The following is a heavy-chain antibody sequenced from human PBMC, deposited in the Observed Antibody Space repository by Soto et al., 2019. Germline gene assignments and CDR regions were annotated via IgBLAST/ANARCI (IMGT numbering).Heavy chain of an antibody. CDR1: GYNFTRYG. CDR2: ISPHNDRT. D-gene: IGHD6-19*01. J-gene: IGHJ3*02. V-gene: IGHV1-18*01. Sequence: EASVKVSCKASGYNFTRYGINWVRQAPGQGLEWMGWISPHNDRTKYARRFQDRVTMTTETPTSTPYMELGSLRSDDTAVYYFARDLYYSSGRDFLHDGFDIWGQGTVVTVSS. CDR3: ARDLYYSSGRDFLHDGFDI.